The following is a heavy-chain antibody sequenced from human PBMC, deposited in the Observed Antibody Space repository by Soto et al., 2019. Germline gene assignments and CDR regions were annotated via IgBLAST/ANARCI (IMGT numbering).Heavy chain of an antibody. CDR3: AREAGPDRWFDP. CDR1: GPSISSYF. V-gene: IGHV4-4*07. D-gene: IGHD6-19*01. CDR2: ISISGTT. J-gene: IGHJ5*02. Sequence: SDTLSLTCPVPGPSISSYFWTWIRQPAGKGLDWIGRISISGTTNYNPSLKSRVTMSVDTSKNHFSLNLSSVTAADTAVYYCAREAGPDRWFDPWGQGNLVTV.